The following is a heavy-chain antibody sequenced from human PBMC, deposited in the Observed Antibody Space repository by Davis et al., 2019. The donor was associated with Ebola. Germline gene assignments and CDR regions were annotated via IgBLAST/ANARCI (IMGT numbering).Heavy chain of an antibody. V-gene: IGHV3-23*01. J-gene: IGHJ4*02. CDR2: ISGSGDST. Sequence: GESLKISCAASGFTFSNYAMNWVRQAPGKGLEWVSTISGSGDSTYYADSVKGRFTISRADSKNTLYLQMTSLRAEDTAVYYCAKDRRRDTMIAVVITWIDYWGQGTLVTVSS. D-gene: IGHD3-22*01. CDR3: AKDRRRDTMIAVVITWIDY. CDR1: GFTFSNYA.